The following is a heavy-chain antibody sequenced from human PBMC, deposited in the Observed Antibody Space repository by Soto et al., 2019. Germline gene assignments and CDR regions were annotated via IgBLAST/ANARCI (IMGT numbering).Heavy chain of an antibody. V-gene: IGHV1-18*04. D-gene: IGHD6-13*01. Sequence: QVQIVQSGAEVKKPGASLKVSCKASGYTFTNYGINWVRQAPGQGPEWMGWISGYNGDTKDSQTLHGRVTMTTDTSTSTAYMVLRSLRSDDTAVYYCARGGSSWSAEYYQHWGQGTLVIVSS. CDR2: ISGYNGDT. CDR1: GYTFTNYG. CDR3: ARGGSSWSAEYYQH. J-gene: IGHJ1*01.